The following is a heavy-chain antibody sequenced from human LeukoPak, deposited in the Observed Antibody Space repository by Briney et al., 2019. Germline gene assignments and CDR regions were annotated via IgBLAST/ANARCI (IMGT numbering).Heavy chain of an antibody. CDR3: AREGSGSYSQYSDFDY. V-gene: IGHV3-21*04. Sequence: GGSLRLSCAASGFTFSSYWMNWVRQAPGKGLEWVSSISSSSSYIYYADSVKGRFAISRDNAKNSLYLQMNSLRAEDTAVYYCAREGSGSYSQYSDFDYWGQGTLVTVSS. CDR2: ISSSSSYI. CDR1: GFTFSSYW. J-gene: IGHJ4*02. D-gene: IGHD1-26*01.